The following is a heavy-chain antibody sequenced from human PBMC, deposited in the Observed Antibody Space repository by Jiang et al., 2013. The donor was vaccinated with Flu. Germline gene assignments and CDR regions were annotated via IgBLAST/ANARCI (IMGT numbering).Heavy chain of an antibody. D-gene: IGHD4-17*01. CDR1: GYSFTNYW. V-gene: IGHV5-10-1*01. J-gene: IGHJ3*02. CDR2: IDPSDSYT. CDR3: AREAVTRSDAFDI. Sequence: SGYSFTNYWISWVRQMPGKGLEWMGRIDPSDSYTNYSPSFQGHVTISADKSISTAYLQWSSLKASDTAMYYCAREAVTRSDAFDIWGQGTMVTVSS.